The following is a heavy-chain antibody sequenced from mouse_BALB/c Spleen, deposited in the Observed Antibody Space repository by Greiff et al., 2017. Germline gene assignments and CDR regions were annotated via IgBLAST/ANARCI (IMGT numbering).Heavy chain of an antibody. J-gene: IGHJ3*01. CDR3: ARSGYRYLAWFAY. CDR1: GFTFSSYA. V-gene: IGHV5-6-5*01. D-gene: IGHD2-14*01. CDR2: ISSGGST. Sequence: EVNVVESGGGLVKPGGSLKLSCAASGFTFSSYAMSWVRQTPEKRLEWVASISSGGSTYYPDSVKGRFTISRDNARNILYLQMSSLRSEDTAMYYCARSGYRYLAWFAYWGQGTLVTVSA.